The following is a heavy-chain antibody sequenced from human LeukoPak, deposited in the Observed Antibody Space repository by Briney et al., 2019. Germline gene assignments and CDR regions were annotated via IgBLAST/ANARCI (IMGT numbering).Heavy chain of an antibody. CDR2: IIPILGIA. CDR1: GGTFSSYA. D-gene: IGHD6-13*01. J-gene: IGHJ5*02. CDR3: ARDLRIAAAANWFDP. V-gene: IGHV1-69*04. Sequence: AASVKVSCKASGGTFSSYAISWVRQAPRQGLEWMGRIIPILGIANYAQKFQGRVTITADKSTSTAYMELSSLRSEDTAVYYCARDLRIAAAANWFDPWGQGTLVTVSS.